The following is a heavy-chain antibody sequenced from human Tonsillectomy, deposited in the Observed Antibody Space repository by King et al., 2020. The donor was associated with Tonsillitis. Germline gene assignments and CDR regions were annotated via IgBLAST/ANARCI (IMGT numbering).Heavy chain of an antibody. CDR3: AKLGFSSGWYGYFDY. CDR1: EFTFSSYA. CDR2: ISGSAGST. V-gene: IGHV3-23*04. Sequence: VQLVESGGGLVQPGGSLRLSCAVSEFTFSSYAMTWVRQAPGKGLEWVSAISGSAGSTYYEDSVKGRFTISRDNSKNTLYLQMNSLRAEDTAVYYCAKLGFSSGWYGYFDYWGQGTLVTVSS. J-gene: IGHJ4*02. D-gene: IGHD6-19*01.